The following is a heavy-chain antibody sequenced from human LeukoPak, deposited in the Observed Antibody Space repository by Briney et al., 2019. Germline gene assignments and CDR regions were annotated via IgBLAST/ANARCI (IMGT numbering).Heavy chain of an antibody. Sequence: GESLKISCKGFGYSFTSYWIGWVRQMPGKGLEWVSVIYSGGSTYYADSVKGRFTISRDNSKNTLYLQMNSLRAEDTAVYYCAMAYSYYGMDVWGQGTTVTVSS. CDR3: AMAYSYYGMDV. CDR1: GYSFTSYW. D-gene: IGHD4-11*01. V-gene: IGHV3-66*01. J-gene: IGHJ6*02. CDR2: IYSGGST.